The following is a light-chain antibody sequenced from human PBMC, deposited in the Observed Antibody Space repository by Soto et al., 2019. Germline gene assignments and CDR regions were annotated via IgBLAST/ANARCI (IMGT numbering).Light chain of an antibody. CDR2: DAS. V-gene: IGKV3-11*01. CDR1: QSVSSY. CDR3: QQRSNWPWT. Sequence: EIVLTQSPATLSLSPGERATLSCRASQSVSSYLAWYQQKPGQAPRLLIYDASNRATGIPVRFSGSGSGTDFTLTISSLEPEHFAVYYCQQRSNWPWTFGQGTKVDIK. J-gene: IGKJ1*01.